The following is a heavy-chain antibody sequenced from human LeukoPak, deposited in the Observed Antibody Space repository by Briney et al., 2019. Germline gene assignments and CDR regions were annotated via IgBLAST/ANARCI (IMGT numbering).Heavy chain of an antibody. CDR2: IYYSGST. D-gene: IGHD4-17*01. CDR3: ARVDGGTTGDY. Sequence: PSETLSLTCTVSGGSISSYYWSWIRQPPGKELEWIGYIYYSGSTNYNPSLKSRVTISVDTSKNQFSLKLSSVTAADTAVYYCARVDGGTTGDYWGQGTLVTVSS. CDR1: GGSISSYY. V-gene: IGHV4-59*01. J-gene: IGHJ4*02.